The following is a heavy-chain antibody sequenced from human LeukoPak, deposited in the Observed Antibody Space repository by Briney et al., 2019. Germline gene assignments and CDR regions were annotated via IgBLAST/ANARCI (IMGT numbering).Heavy chain of an antibody. CDR1: GDSISNNNW. J-gene: IGHJ4*02. CDR3: ASLLGLDY. V-gene: IGHV4/OR15-8*01. D-gene: IGHD3-16*01. CDR2: VYHSGDA. Sequence: PSETLSLTCVVSGDSISNNNWWSWVRQSPGKGLEWIGEVYHSGDANYNPSLKSRVTISVDTSKNEFSLKLSSVTAADTAVYYCASLLGLDYWGQGTLVTVSS.